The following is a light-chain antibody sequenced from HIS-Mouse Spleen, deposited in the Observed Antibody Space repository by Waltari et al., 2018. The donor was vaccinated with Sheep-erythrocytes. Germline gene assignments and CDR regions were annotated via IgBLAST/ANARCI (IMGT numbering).Light chain of an antibody. J-gene: IGLJ3*02. CDR1: SSNIGSNS. V-gene: IGLV1-44*01. Sequence: QSVLTQPPSASGTPGQRVTISCSGSSSNIGSNSVNWYQQHPGTAPKLLIYSNNQRPSGVPDRFSGSKSGTSASLAISGLQSEDEADYYCAAWDDSLNVLVFGGGTKLTVL. CDR3: AAWDDSLNVLV. CDR2: SNN.